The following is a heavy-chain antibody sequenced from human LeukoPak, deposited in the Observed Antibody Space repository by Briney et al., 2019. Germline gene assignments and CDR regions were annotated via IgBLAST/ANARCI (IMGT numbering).Heavy chain of an antibody. CDR3: ARERGVGTAMVEYLDY. Sequence: GGSLRLSCAASGFTFDDYGMSWVRQAPGKGLEWVSGINWNGGSTGYADSMRGRFTISSDSAKNSLYLQMNSLRAEDTALYYCARERGVGTAMVEYLDYWGQGTLVTVSS. J-gene: IGHJ4*02. CDR2: INWNGGST. V-gene: IGHV3-20*04. CDR1: GFTFDDYG. D-gene: IGHD5-18*01.